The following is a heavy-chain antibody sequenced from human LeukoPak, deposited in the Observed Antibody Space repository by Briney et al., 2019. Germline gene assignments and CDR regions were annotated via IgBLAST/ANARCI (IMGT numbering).Heavy chain of an antibody. CDR2: ISAYNGNT. CDR3: ARDIGHYYDSSGYYLGFDY. CDR1: GGTFTSYG. J-gene: IGHJ4*02. D-gene: IGHD3-22*01. V-gene: IGHV1-18*01. Sequence: ASVKVSCKASGGTFTSYGISWVRQAPGQGLEWMGWISAYNGNTNYAQKLQGRVTMTTDTSTSTAYMELRSLRSDDTAVYYCARDIGHYYDSSGYYLGFDYWGQGTLVTVSS.